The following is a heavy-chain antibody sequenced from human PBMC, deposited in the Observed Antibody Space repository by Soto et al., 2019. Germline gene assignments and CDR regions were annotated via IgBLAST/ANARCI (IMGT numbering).Heavy chain of an antibody. CDR3: ASFLRETYDSSGHRSGRDY. CDR1: GFTFSSYW. D-gene: IGHD3-22*01. Sequence: EVQLVESGGGLVQPGGSLRLSCAASGFTFSSYWMHWVRQAPGKGLVWVSRINSDGSSTSYADSVKGRFTISRDNAKNTLYLQMNSLRAEDTAVYYCASFLRETYDSSGHRSGRDYWGQGTLVTVSS. CDR2: INSDGSST. V-gene: IGHV3-74*01. J-gene: IGHJ4*02.